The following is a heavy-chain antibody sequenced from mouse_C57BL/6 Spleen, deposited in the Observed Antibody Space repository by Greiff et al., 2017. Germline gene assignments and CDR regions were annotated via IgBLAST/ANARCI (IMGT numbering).Heavy chain of an antibody. CDR2: IYPGDGDT. Sequence: QVQLKESGPELVKPGASVKISCKASGYAFSSSWMNWVKQRPGKGLEWIGRIYPGDGDTNYNGKFKGKATLTADKSSSTAYMQLSSLTSEDSAVYFCARASITTVVARYFDVWGTGTTVTVSS. CDR3: ARASITTVVARYFDV. CDR1: GYAFSSSW. D-gene: IGHD1-1*01. V-gene: IGHV1-82*01. J-gene: IGHJ1*03.